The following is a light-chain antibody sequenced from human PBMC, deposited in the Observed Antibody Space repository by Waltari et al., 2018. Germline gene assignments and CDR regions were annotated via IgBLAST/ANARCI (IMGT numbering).Light chain of an antibody. J-gene: IGKJ5*01. Sequence: EIVMTQSPATLSVSPGARVTLSCRSSQSVSSKLAWYQQKPGQAPRLLIYGASSRATDIPARFSGSGSGTDFTLTISSLQSEDFAVYYCQQYGNWPPITFGQGTRLEIK. V-gene: IGKV3D-15*01. CDR3: QQYGNWPPIT. CDR1: QSVSSK. CDR2: GAS.